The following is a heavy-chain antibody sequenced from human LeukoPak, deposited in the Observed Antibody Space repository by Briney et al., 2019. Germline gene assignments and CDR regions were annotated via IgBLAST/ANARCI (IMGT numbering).Heavy chain of an antibody. CDR2: ISYDGSRK. CDR1: GFAFSSYS. J-gene: IGHJ4*02. CDR3: ARLPGYCSSNSCYKMTIPFDY. Sequence: GGSLRLSCVASGFAFSSYSMHWVRLAPGKGLEWVAVISYDGSRKYDADSVKGRFTISRDNSKNTLYLQMNSLRTEDTAVYYCARLPGYCSSNSCYKMTIPFDYWGQGTLVTVSS. D-gene: IGHD2-2*02. V-gene: IGHV3-30-3*01.